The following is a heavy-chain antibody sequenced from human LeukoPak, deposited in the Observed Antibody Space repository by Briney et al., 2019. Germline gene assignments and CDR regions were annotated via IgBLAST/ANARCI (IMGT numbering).Heavy chain of an antibody. Sequence: SVKVSCKASGYTFTNYDITWVRQAPGQGLEWMGRIIPILGIANYAQKFQGRVTITADKSTSTAYMELSSLRSEDTAVYYCARDSGYSSSRSFDYWGQGTLVTVSS. CDR3: ARDSGYSSSRSFDY. CDR2: IIPILGIA. D-gene: IGHD6-19*01. CDR1: GYTFTNYD. V-gene: IGHV1-69*04. J-gene: IGHJ4*02.